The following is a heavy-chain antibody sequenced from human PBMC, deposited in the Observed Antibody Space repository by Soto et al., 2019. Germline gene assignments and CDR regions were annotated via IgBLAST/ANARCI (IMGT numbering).Heavy chain of an antibody. J-gene: IGHJ3*02. Sequence: QVQLQESGPGLVKPSQTLSLTCTVSGGSISSGDYYWSWIRQPPGKGLEWIGYMFYSGSTYYNPSLKSRVTISADMSKNQVSLKLNSVTAADTAVYFCSTEGKTDAFDIWGQGTMVTVSS. CDR3: STEGKTDAFDI. CDR1: GGSISSGDYY. V-gene: IGHV4-30-4*01. CDR2: MFYSGST.